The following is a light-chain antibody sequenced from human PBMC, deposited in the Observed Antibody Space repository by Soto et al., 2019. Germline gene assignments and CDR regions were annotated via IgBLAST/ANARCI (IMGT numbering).Light chain of an antibody. J-gene: IGKJ5*01. V-gene: IGKV1-12*01. CDR3: QQSYSTPPIT. Sequence: IQMTQSPSSVSASVGDRVTITCRASQDLSSWLAWYQQKPGKAPKLLISAASSLQSGVPSRFSGSGSGTDFTLTISSLQPEDFATYYCQQSYSTPPITFGQGTRLEIK. CDR1: QDLSSW. CDR2: AAS.